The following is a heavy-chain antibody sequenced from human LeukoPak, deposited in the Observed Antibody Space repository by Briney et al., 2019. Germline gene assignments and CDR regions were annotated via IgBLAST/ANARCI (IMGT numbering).Heavy chain of an antibody. D-gene: IGHD3-22*01. CDR2: IYTSGST. J-gene: IGHJ4*02. CDR3: ARHEYDSSGYYAYYFDY. V-gene: IGHV4-4*09. Sequence: SETLPLTCTVSGGSISSYYWSWIRQPPGKGLEWIGYIYTSGSTNYNPSLKSRVTISVDTSKNQFSLKLSSVTAADTAVHYCARHEYDSSGYYAYYFDYWGQGTVVTVSS. CDR1: GGSISSYY.